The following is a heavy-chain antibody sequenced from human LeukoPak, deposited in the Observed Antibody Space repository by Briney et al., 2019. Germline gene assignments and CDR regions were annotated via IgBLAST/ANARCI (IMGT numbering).Heavy chain of an antibody. V-gene: IGHV3-23*01. D-gene: IGHD3-9*01. CDR2: ISGSGGST. Sequence: GGSLRLSCAASGFTFRSYAMSWVRQAPGKGLEWVSAISGSGGSTYYADSVKGRFTISRDNSKNTLYLQMNSLRAEDTAVYYCAKAGEGYYDILTGYYVVDYWGQGTLVTVSS. J-gene: IGHJ4*02. CDR3: AKAGEGYYDILTGYYVVDY. CDR1: GFTFRSYA.